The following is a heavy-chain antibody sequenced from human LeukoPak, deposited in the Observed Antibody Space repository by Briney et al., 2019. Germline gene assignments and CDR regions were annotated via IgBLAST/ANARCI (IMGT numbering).Heavy chain of an antibody. D-gene: IGHD4-17*01. CDR3: ARRNGDYGDAFDI. J-gene: IGHJ3*02. CDR2: IYHSGST. V-gene: IGHV4-38-2*01. CDR1: GYSISSGYY. Sequence: PETLSLTCAVSGYSISSGYYCGWIRQPPGKGLEWIGSIYHSGSTYYNPSLKSRVTISVDTSKNQFSLKLSSVTAADTAVYYCARRNGDYGDAFDIWGQGTMVTVSS.